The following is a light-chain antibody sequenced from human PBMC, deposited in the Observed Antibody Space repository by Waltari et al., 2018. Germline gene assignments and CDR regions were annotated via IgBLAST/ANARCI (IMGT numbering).Light chain of an antibody. Sequence: EVVMTQSPATLSVSPGERATLSCRASHSVSSNLAWYQQKPGQTPMLLISGASTRATGIPARFSGSGSGTEFTLTISNLQSEDFAVYYCQQYLSWYTFGQGTKLEIK. J-gene: IGKJ2*01. CDR3: QQYLSWYT. V-gene: IGKV3-15*01. CDR2: GAS. CDR1: HSVSSN.